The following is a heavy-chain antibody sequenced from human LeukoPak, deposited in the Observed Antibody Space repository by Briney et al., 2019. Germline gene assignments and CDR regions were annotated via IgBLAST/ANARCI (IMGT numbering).Heavy chain of an antibody. Sequence: ASVKVSCKXSGYTFTGYYMHWVRQAPGQGLEWMGRINPNSGGTNYAQKFQGRVTMTRDASISTAHMELSRLRSDDTAVYYCARDRYSGYDWDFDYWGQGTLVTVSS. V-gene: IGHV1-2*06. CDR1: GYTFTGYY. J-gene: IGHJ4*02. CDR2: INPNSGGT. D-gene: IGHD5-12*01. CDR3: ARDRYSGYDWDFDY.